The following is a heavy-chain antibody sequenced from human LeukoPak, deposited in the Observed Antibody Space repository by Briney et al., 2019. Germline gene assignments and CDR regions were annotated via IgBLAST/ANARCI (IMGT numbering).Heavy chain of an antibody. Sequence: SETLSLTCAVYGESFSGYYWSWIRQPPGKGLEWIGEINHSGSTNYNPSLKSRVTISVDTSKNQFSLKLSSVTAADTAVYYCARGQEYGDGWFDPWGQGTLVTVSS. CDR2: INHSGST. CDR1: GESFSGYY. J-gene: IGHJ5*02. V-gene: IGHV4-34*01. CDR3: ARGQEYGDGWFDP. D-gene: IGHD4-17*01.